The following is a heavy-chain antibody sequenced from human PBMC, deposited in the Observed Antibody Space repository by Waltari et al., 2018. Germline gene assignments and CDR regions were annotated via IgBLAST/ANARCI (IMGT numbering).Heavy chain of an antibody. J-gene: IGHJ4*02. CDR3: VKEAAFCGYTNCFFEY. CDR2: ISWDGGST. Sequence: EVQLVESGGVGVQPGGSLRLSCAASGFNFRDYKMNWVRQAPGKGLEWVSLISWDGGSTYYADSVKGRFAISRDNTKKSLYLQMNSLRSEDTAFYYCVKEAAFCGYTNCFFEYWGQGTPVTVSA. CDR1: GFNFRDYK. D-gene: IGHD2-21*01. V-gene: IGHV3-43*01.